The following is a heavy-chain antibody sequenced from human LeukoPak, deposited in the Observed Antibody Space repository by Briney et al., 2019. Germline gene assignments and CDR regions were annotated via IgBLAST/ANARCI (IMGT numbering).Heavy chain of an antibody. J-gene: IGHJ4*02. Sequence: ASVKVSCKASGYTFTGYYMHWVRQAPGQGLEWMGQINPNSGGTNYAQKFQGRVTMTRDTSISTAYMELSRLRSDDTAVYCCARDRELWFGELLSSIIDYWGQGTLVTVSS. CDR2: INPNSGGT. D-gene: IGHD3-10*01. CDR1: GYTFTGYY. CDR3: ARDRELWFGELLSSIIDY. V-gene: IGHV1-2*06.